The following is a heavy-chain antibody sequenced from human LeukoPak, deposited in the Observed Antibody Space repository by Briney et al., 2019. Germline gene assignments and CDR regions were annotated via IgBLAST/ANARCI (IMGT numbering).Heavy chain of an antibody. J-gene: IGHJ6*03. CDR1: GFTFSNYA. Sequence: AGGSLRLSCAASGFTFSNYAMSWVRQAPGKGLEWVSAISVSGGSTYYADSVKGRFTISIDNSKNTLYLQINSLRAEDTAVYYCAKKYGSGSYQYMDVWGKGTTVTVSS. V-gene: IGHV3-23*01. CDR2: ISVSGGST. CDR3: AKKYGSGSYQYMDV. D-gene: IGHD3-10*01.